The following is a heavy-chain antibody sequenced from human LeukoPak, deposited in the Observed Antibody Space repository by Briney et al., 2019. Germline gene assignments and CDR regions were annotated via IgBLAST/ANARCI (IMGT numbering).Heavy chain of an antibody. J-gene: IGHJ4*02. CDR1: GGSISSGDYP. D-gene: IGHD3-10*01. Sequence: PSQTLSLTCAVSGGSISSGDYPWSWIRQPPGKGLEWIGYIFHTGHTSYNPSLKSRVTISVDMSKNQLSLRLSSVTAADTAVYYCARGFYGSGSQFDYWGQGTLVTVSS. CDR2: IFHTGHT. V-gene: IGHV4-30-2*01. CDR3: ARGFYGSGSQFDY.